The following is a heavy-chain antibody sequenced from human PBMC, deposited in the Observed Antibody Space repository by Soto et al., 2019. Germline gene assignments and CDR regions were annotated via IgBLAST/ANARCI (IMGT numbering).Heavy chain of an antibody. CDR2: VYYSGTT. V-gene: IGHV4-61*01. Sequence: SETLSPTCSVSAASVSNKTYYWSWIRQPPGKRLEGIGYVYYSGTTNYNPSLKRRVTISVDLSQTQFCLRLSSVTTADTALYYCASSTAVTNAIRSRYCYDYWGQGNLVTVSS. CDR1: AASVSNKTYY. D-gene: IGHD2-8*01. CDR3: ASSTAVTNAIRSRYCYDY. J-gene: IGHJ4*02.